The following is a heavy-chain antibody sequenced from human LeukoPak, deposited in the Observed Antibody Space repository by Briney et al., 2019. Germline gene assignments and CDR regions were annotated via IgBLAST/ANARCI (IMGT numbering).Heavy chain of an antibody. J-gene: IGHJ4*02. V-gene: IGHV4-4*07. CDR2: IYSSGSP. CDR3: ARDPDGYIDY. CDR1: GGSITSVY. D-gene: IGHD5-24*01. Sequence: SETLSLTCTVSGGSITSVYWSWIRHPAGEGLEWIGRIYSSGSPSYNPSLKSRVTMSVDTSKNKFSLKVTSVTAADTAVYYCARDPDGYIDYWGQGTLVTVSS.